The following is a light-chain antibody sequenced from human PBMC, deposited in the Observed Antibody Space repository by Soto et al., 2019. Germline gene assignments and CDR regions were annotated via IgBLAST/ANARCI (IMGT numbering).Light chain of an antibody. Sequence: EVVIRQSPATLSVSPGAGATLSSRASQGIGDTLAWYQHKPGKTPRLLIYDTSTRATGVPTRFSGSRSGAEFTLTISSLEPEECAMDYCQQRSNWPITFGQGTRLEIK. J-gene: IGKJ5*01. V-gene: IGKV3D-11*03. CDR1: QGIGDT. CDR3: QQRSNWPIT. CDR2: DTS.